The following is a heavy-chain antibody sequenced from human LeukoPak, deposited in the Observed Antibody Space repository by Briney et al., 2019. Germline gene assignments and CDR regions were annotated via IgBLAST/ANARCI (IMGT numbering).Heavy chain of an antibody. J-gene: IGHJ4*02. D-gene: IGHD6-13*01. V-gene: IGHV5-51*01. Sequence: GESLKISCKGSGYSFTNYLIGWVRQVPGKGLEWMGMIYPGDSETRYSPSFQGQVTISADKSISTAYLQWSSLKAPDTAMYYCARQGNYFDYWGQGTLVTVSS. CDR1: GYSFTNYL. CDR2: IYPGDSET. CDR3: ARQGNYFDY.